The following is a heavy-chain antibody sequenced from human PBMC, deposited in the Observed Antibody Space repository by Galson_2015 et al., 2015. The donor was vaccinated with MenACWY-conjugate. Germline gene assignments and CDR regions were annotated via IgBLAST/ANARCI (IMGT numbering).Heavy chain of an antibody. J-gene: IGHJ4*02. CDR1: GFTFRGYA. D-gene: IGHD3-10*01. V-gene: IGHV3-48*03. CDR2: ISSSGTSI. Sequence: SLRLSCAASGFTFRGYAMNWVRQAPGKGLEWVSYISSSGTSIYYGDSVKGRFTISRDNAKNSLYLQLNSLRAEDTAVYYCARDYYGSELALDYWGQGTLVTVS. CDR3: ARDYYGSELALDY.